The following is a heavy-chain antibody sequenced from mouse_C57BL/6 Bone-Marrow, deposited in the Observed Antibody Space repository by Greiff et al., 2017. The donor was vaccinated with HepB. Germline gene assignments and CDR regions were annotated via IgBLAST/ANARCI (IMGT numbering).Heavy chain of an antibody. V-gene: IGHV1-42*01. CDR1: GYSFTGYY. Sequence: EVKLQESGPELVKPGASVKISCKASGYSFTGYYMNWVKQSPEKSLEWIGEINPSTGGTTYNQKFKAKATLTVDKSSSTAYMQLKSLTSEDSAVYFCASLFYYGSSHWYFDVWGTGTTVTVSS. CDR2: INPSTGGT. D-gene: IGHD1-1*01. J-gene: IGHJ1*03. CDR3: ASLFYYGSSHWYFDV.